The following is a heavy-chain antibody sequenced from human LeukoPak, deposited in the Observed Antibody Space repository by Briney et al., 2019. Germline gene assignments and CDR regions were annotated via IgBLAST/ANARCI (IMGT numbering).Heavy chain of an antibody. CDR1: GGTFSSYA. D-gene: IGHD2-15*01. J-gene: IGHJ4*02. CDR3: ARARVKGGYCSGGSCRENHIDY. V-gene: IGHV1-69*01. CDR2: IIPIFGTA. Sequence: SVKVSCKASGGTFSSYAISWVRQAPGQGLEWMGGIIPIFGTANYAQKFQGRVTITADESTSTAYMELNSLRSEDTAVDHCARARVKGGYCSGGSCRENHIDYWGQGTLVTVSS.